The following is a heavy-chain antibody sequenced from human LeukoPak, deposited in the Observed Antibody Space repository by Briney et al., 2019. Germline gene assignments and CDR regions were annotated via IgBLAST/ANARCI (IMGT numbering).Heavy chain of an antibody. CDR2: ISGSGGST. CDR3: ATDPAGGNSVY. V-gene: IGHV3-23*01. D-gene: IGHD2-15*01. J-gene: IGHJ4*02. Sequence: PGGSLRLSCAASGFTFSSYAMSWVRQAPGKGLEWVPAISGSGGSTYYADSVKGRFTISRDNSKNTLYLQMNSLRAEDTAVYYCATDPAGGNSVYWGQGTLVTVSS. CDR1: GFTFSSYA.